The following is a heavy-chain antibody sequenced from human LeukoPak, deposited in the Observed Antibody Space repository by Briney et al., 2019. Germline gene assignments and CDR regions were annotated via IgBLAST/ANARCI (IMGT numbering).Heavy chain of an antibody. CDR2: ISYDGHNT. J-gene: IGHJ4*02. Sequence: PGGSLRLSCAASEITLSNYWIHWVRQAPGKGLVWVSRISYDGHNTNYADSVKGRFTISRDTAKNTLYLQMNSLRVDDTAVYYCGILPLSPGWGQGTLVTVSS. CDR3: GILPLSPG. D-gene: IGHD2/OR15-2a*01. V-gene: IGHV3-74*01. CDR1: EITLSNYW.